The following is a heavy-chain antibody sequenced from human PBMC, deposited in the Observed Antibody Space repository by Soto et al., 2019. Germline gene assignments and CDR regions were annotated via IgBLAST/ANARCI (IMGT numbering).Heavy chain of an antibody. CDR3: AKRGGSSSGYYYYAFDV. V-gene: IGHV4-31*03. Sequence: SETLSLTCSVSSDSMNSGGYYWSWIRQHPGKGLEWIGYIYSNGDTYYNPSLKSRVTISVDTSKNQFSLNLTSVTGADTAGNDCAKRGGSSSGYYYYAFDVWGQGTKVTVSS. J-gene: IGHJ6*02. D-gene: IGHD6-6*01. CDR2: IYSNGDT. CDR1: SDSMNSGGYY.